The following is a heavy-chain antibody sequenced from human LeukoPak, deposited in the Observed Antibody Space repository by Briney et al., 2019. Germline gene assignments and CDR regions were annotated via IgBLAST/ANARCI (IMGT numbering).Heavy chain of an antibody. V-gene: IGHV4-34*01. CDR2: INHSGST. J-gene: IGHJ6*02. CDR1: GGSFSGYY. CDR3: ARGRVRPSSLSGMDV. D-gene: IGHD6-6*01. Sequence: SETLSLTCAVYGGSFSGYYWSWIRQPPGKGLEWIGEINHSGSTNYNPSLKSRVTISVDTSKNQFSLKLSSVTAADTAVYYCARGRVRPSSLSGMDVWGQGTTVTVSS.